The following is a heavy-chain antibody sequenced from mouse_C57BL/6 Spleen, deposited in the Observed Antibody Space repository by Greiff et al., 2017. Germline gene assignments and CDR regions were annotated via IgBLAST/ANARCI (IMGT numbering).Heavy chain of an antibody. V-gene: IGHV1-9*01. CDR2: ILPGSGST. J-gene: IGHJ2*01. Sequence: QVQLQQSGAELMKPGASVKLSCKATGYTFTGYWIEWVKQRPGHGLEWIGEILPGSGSTNYNEKFKGKATFTADTSSNTAYMQLSSLTTEDSAIDYCARGATVVAKDFDDWGQGTTLTVSS. D-gene: IGHD1-1*01. CDR1: GYTFTGYW. CDR3: ARGATVVAKDFDD.